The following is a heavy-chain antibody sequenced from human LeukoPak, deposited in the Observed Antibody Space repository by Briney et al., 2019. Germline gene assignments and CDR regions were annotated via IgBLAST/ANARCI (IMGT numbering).Heavy chain of an antibody. CDR2: IYYSGST. D-gene: IGHD2-21*01. V-gene: IGHV4-59*01. CDR1: GGSISSYY. CDR3: ARGIGDLDY. J-gene: IGHJ4*02. Sequence: PSETLPLTCTVSGGSISSYYWSWIRQPPGKGLEWIGYIYYSGSTNYNPSLKSRVTISVDTSKNQFSLKLSSVTAAVTAVYYCARGIGDLDYWGQGTLVTVSS.